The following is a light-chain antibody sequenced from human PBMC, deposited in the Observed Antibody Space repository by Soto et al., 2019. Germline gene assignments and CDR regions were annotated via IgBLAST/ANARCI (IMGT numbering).Light chain of an antibody. CDR3: QSYDSSLIGYV. V-gene: IGLV1-44*01. CDR1: SSNIVSYS. J-gene: IGLJ1*01. Sequence: QSVLTQPPSASGTPGQRVTMSCSGSSSNIVSYSVSWYLHLPGTAPKLLIYSDNQRPSGVPDRFSGSKSGTSASLAISGLQAEDEADYYCQSYDSSLIGYVFGTGTKVTVL. CDR2: SDN.